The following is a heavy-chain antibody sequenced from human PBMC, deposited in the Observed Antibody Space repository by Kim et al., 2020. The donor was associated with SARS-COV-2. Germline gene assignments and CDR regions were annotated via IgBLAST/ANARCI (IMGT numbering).Heavy chain of an antibody. V-gene: IGHV3-30*03. J-gene: IGHJ6*02. Sequence: GGSLRLSCAASGFTFSSYGMHWVRQAPGKGLEWVAVISYDGSNKYYADSVKGRFTISRDNSKNTLYLQMNSLRAEDTAVYYCAFDTTPGHYYYGMDVWGQGTTVTVSS. CDR1: GFTFSSYG. CDR3: AFDTTPGHYYYGMDV. CDR2: ISYDGSNK. D-gene: IGHD3-9*01.